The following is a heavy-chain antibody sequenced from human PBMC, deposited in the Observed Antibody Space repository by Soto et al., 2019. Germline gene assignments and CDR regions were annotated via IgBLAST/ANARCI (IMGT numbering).Heavy chain of an antibody. Sequence: SETLSLTCTVSGVSINSRGYFGNWVRQHPGKGLEWIGYIYFSGSTYFNPSLKSRLTMSVDKSKSQFSLKLTSVTAADTAVHYCVRNDWYRFDPWGQGTLVTVSS. V-gene: IGHV4-31*03. D-gene: IGHD3-9*01. CDR2: IYFSGST. CDR1: GVSINSRGYF. J-gene: IGHJ5*02. CDR3: VRNDWYRFDP.